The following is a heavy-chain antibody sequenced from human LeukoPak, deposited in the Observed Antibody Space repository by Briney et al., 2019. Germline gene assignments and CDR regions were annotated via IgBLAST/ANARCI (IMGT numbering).Heavy chain of an antibody. D-gene: IGHD2-15*01. CDR3: ATEVDRSFDH. CDR2: ITSNSYSM. V-gene: IGHV3-11*01. Sequence: EWISYITSNSYSMYYAASVEGRFTISRDNAEDSVFLQMDGLRVEDTAVYYCATEVDRSFDHWGQGVLVTVSS. J-gene: IGHJ4*02.